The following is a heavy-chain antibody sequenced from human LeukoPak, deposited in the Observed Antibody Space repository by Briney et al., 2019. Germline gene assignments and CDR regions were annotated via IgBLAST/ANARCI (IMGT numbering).Heavy chain of an antibody. J-gene: IGHJ5*02. D-gene: IGHD3-10*01. Sequence: GGSLRLSCAASGFTFSNSAMTWVRQAPGKGLEWVSTIGGNGDSAYHADSVKGRFTISRDNSENTLYLQMDRLSDEDTAVYYCAKDRELLFAHCWFDLWGQGTLVTVSS. CDR1: GFTFSNSA. V-gene: IGHV3-23*01. CDR3: AKDRELLFAHCWFDL. CDR2: IGGNGDSA.